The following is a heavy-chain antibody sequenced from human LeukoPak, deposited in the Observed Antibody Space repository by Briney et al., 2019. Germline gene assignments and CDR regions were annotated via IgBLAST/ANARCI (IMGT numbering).Heavy chain of an antibody. CDR2: INPISDDT. D-gene: IGHD1-26*01. CDR1: GYTFSGYY. Sequence: GASVKVSCKASGYTFSGYYMNWVRQAPGQGLEWMGWINPISDDTNYAQKFQGRVTMTRVTSISTTFMELSRLTPDDTAVYYCARDSGGRSADYWGQGTLVTVSS. J-gene: IGHJ4*02. V-gene: IGHV1-2*02. CDR3: ARDSGGRSADY.